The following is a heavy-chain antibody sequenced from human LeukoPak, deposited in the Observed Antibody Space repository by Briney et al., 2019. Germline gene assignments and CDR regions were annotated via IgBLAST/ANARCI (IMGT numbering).Heavy chain of an antibody. D-gene: IGHD6-6*01. CDR3: ARDIQKTSRFDP. Sequence: KPSETLSLTCTVSGGSISSYYWSWIRQPPGKGLEWIGYIYYSGSTNYNPSLKSRVTISVDTSKNQFSLKLSSVTAADTAVYYCARDIQKTSRFDPWGQGTLVTVSS. CDR2: IYYSGST. J-gene: IGHJ5*02. CDR1: GGSISSYY. V-gene: IGHV4-59*01.